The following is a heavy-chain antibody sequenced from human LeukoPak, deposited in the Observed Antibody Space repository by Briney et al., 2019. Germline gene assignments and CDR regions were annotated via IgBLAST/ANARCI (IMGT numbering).Heavy chain of an antibody. CDR1: GFTFSTYR. CDR3: ASFATSVLINDY. CDR2: ITSSSDAM. V-gene: IGHV3-21*01. D-gene: IGHD4-23*01. J-gene: IGHJ4*02. Sequence: GGSLRLSCTASGFTFSTYRMNWVRQAPGKGLEWVSSITSSSDAMYYADSVKGRFTISRDNAKKSLYLQVNSLRAEDTAVYYCASFATSVLINDYWGQGTLVTVSS.